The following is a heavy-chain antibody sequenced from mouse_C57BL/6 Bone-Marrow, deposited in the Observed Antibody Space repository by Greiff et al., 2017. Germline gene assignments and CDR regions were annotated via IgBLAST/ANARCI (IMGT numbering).Heavy chain of an antibody. V-gene: IGHV14-4*01. J-gene: IGHJ3*01. Sequence: VQLQQSGAELVRPGASVKLSCTASGFNIKDDYMHWVKQRPEQGLEWIGWIDPENGDTEYASKFQGKATITADTSSNTAYLQLSSLPSEDTAVYYCTTWTTGAYWGQGTLVTVSA. CDR2: IDPENGDT. CDR1: GFNIKDDY. D-gene: IGHD1-1*01. CDR3: TTWTTGAY.